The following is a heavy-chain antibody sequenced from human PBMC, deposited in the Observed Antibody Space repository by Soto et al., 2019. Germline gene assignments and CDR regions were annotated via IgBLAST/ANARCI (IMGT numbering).Heavy chain of an antibody. CDR2: IIPILGIA. CDR1: GGTFSSYT. CDR3: ARDGTLGAAAGINAFDI. D-gene: IGHD6-13*01. Sequence: ASVKVSCKASGGTFSSYTISWVRQAPGQGLEWMGRIIPILGIANYAQKFQGRVTITADKSTSTAYMELSSLRSEDTAVYYCARDGTLGAAAGINAFDIWGQGTMGTVSS. V-gene: IGHV1-69*04. J-gene: IGHJ3*02.